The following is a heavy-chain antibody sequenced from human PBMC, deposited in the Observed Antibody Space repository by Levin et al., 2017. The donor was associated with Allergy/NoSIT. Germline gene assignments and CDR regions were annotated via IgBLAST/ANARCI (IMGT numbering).Heavy chain of an antibody. V-gene: IGHV1-69*06. Sequence: GASVKVSCKASGGTFSSYAISWVRQAPGQGLEWMGGIIPIFGTANYAQKFQGRVTITADKSTSTAYMELSSLRSEDTAVYYCARDREEGMTMAFDIWGQGTMVTVSS. CDR2: IIPIFGTA. CDR1: GGTFSSYA. J-gene: IGHJ3*02. CDR3: ARDREEGMTMAFDI. D-gene: IGHD5-24*01.